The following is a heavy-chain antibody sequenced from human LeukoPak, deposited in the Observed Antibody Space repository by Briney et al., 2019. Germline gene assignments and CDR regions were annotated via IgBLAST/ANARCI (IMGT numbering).Heavy chain of an antibody. D-gene: IGHD2-2*01. CDR1: GYTFTGYS. Sequence: VSVNLLQGACGYTFTGYSLLCVREAPGQGLEWMGWINPHRGGTNYAQKFQGGVTMTRDTSISTAYMDLGRLRSDDTAVYYCARDLSRTKVPTAGRYYHICVWGKVATVTVSS. CDR2: INPHRGGT. J-gene: IGHJ6*03. CDR3: ARDLSRTKVPTAGRYYHICV. V-gene: IGHV1-2*02.